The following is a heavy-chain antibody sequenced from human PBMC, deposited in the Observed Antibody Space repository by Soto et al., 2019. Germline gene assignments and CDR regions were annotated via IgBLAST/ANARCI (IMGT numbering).Heavy chain of an antibody. V-gene: IGHV3-23*01. CDR2: ISGSGDNT. D-gene: IGHD5-12*01. J-gene: IGHJ4*02. Sequence: EVQLLESGGGLVQPGGSLRLSCAASAFTFRNYGMNWVRKAPGKGLEWVSAISGSGDNTYYADSVKGRFTISRDNSKNILYLQKNSLRAEDTAVYYCAKEKGHRGPYDYWGQGTLVTGSS. CDR3: AKEKGHRGPYDY. CDR1: AFTFRNYG.